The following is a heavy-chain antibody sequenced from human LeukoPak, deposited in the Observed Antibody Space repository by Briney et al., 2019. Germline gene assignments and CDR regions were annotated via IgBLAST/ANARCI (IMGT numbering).Heavy chain of an antibody. CDR2: ISGSGGST. J-gene: IGHJ3*02. D-gene: IGHD2-8*02. Sequence: GGSLRLSCAASGFTFSSYAMSWVRQAPGQGLEWVSAISGSGGSTYYADSVKGRFTISRDNSKNTLYLQMNSLRAEDTAVYYCAKVWWLSGAFDIWGQGTMVTVSS. CDR1: GFTFSSYA. CDR3: AKVWWLSGAFDI. V-gene: IGHV3-23*01.